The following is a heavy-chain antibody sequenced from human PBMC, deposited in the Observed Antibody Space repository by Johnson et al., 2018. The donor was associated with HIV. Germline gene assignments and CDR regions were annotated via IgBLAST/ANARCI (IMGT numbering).Heavy chain of an antibody. CDR1: GFTFSSYA. V-gene: IGHV3-30-3*01. Sequence: VQLVESGGGVVQPGRSLRLSCAASGFTFSSYAMHWVRQAPGKGLEWVAVISYDGSNKYYADSVKGRFTISRDNSKNTLYLQMNRLRAEDTAVYYCARGMVVAATKAFDIWGQGTMVTVSS. D-gene: IGHD2-15*01. J-gene: IGHJ3*02. CDR2: ISYDGSNK. CDR3: ARGMVVAATKAFDI.